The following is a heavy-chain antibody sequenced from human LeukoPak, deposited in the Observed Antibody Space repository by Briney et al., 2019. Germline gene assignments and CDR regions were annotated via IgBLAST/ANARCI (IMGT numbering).Heavy chain of an antibody. CDR3: ARDHRVVPAAIDWFDP. Sequence: KSGGSLRLSCAASGFTFSSYSMNWVRQAPGKGLEWVSSISSSSSYIYYADSVKGRFTISRDNAKNSLYLQMNSLRAEDTAVYYCARDHRVVPAAIDWFDPWGQGTLVTVSS. CDR1: GFTFSSYS. V-gene: IGHV3-21*04. D-gene: IGHD2-2*02. J-gene: IGHJ5*02. CDR2: ISSSSSYI.